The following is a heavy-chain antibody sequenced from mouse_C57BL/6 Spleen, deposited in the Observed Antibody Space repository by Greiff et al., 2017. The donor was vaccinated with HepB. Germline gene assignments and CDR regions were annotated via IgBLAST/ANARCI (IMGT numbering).Heavy chain of an antibody. CDR3: ARGYYGSSRYFDV. J-gene: IGHJ1*03. CDR2: ISSGGSYT. Sequence: EVMLVESGGDLVKPGGSLKLSCAASGFTFSSYGMSWVRQTPDKRLEWVATISSGGSYTYYPDSVKGRFPISRDNAKNTLYLQMSSLKSEDTAMYYCARGYYGSSRYFDVWGTGTTVTVSS. V-gene: IGHV5-6*01. D-gene: IGHD1-1*01. CDR1: GFTFSSYG.